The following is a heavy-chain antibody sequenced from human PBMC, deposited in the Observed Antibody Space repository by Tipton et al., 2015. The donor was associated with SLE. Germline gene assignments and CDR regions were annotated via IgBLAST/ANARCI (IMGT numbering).Heavy chain of an antibody. CDR2: IHYSGKT. Sequence: TLSLTCTVSGGSIDYHYWSWIRQTPGQGLEYIGFIHYSGKTDSHPSLKRRVTMSVDTSKNQFSLRLSSVTTADTAVYYCARGFLEMFDPWGPGTLVTVSS. CDR3: ARGFLEMFDP. V-gene: IGHV4-59*11. CDR1: GGSIDYHY. D-gene: IGHD3-3*01. J-gene: IGHJ5*02.